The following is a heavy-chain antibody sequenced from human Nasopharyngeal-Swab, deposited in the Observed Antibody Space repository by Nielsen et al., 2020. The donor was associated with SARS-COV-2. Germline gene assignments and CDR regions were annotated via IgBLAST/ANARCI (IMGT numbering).Heavy chain of an antibody. J-gene: IGHJ6*03. Sequence: ASVKVSCKASGYTFTSYYMHWVRQAPGQGLEWMGIINPSGGSTSYAQKFQGRVTMTRDTSTSTVYMELSSLRSEDTAVYYCARDARIGYCSGGSCHFYYCYYMDVWGKGTTVTVSS. CDR1: GYTFTSYY. D-gene: IGHD2-15*01. CDR2: INPSGGST. V-gene: IGHV1-46*01. CDR3: ARDARIGYCSGGSCHFYYCYYMDV.